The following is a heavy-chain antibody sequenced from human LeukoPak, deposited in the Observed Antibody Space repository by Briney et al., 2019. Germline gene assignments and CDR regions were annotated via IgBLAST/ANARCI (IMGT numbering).Heavy chain of an antibody. CDR1: GSTFSSYA. Sequence: GGSLRLSCAASGSTFSSYAMYWVRQAPGKGLEWVSGIFGSGGSTHYADSVKGRFTTSRDNSKNTVYLQMNSLRAEDTAVYYCAKTTTGYSSGRFPGWPVDYWGQGTLVTVSS. V-gene: IGHV3-23*01. J-gene: IGHJ4*02. CDR3: AKTTTGYSSGRFPGWPVDY. CDR2: IFGSGGST. D-gene: IGHD6-19*01.